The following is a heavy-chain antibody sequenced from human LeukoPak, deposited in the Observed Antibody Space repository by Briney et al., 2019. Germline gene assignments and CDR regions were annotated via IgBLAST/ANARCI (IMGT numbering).Heavy chain of an antibody. CDR3: AKDERSITMIKSAFDI. J-gene: IGHJ3*02. D-gene: IGHD3-22*01. V-gene: IGHV3-30*02. CDR1: GFTFSSYA. Sequence: GGSLRLSCAASGFTFSSYAMHWVRQAPGKGLEWVAFIRYDGSNKYYADSVKGRFTISRDNSKNTLYLQMNSLRAEDTAVYYCAKDERSITMIKSAFDIWGQGTMVTVSS. CDR2: IRYDGSNK.